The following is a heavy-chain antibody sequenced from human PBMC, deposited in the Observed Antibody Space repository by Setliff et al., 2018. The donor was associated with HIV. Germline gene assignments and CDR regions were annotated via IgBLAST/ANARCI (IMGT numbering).Heavy chain of an antibody. CDR1: GGSFSGYY. CDR2: INHSGST. J-gene: IGHJ6*03. CDR3: ARLRLLYYYYYMDV. V-gene: IGHV4-34*01. Sequence: SETLSLTCAVYGGSFSGYYWGWIRQPPGKGLEWIGEINHSGSTNYNPSLKSRVTISVDTSKNQFSLKLSSVTAADTAVYYCARLRLLYYYYYMDVWGKGTTVTVSS.